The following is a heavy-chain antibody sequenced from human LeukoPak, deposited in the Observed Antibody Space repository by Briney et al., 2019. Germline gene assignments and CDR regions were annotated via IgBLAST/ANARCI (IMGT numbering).Heavy chain of an antibody. Sequence: GGSLRLSCAASEFTLRSYSMHWVRQAPGKGLEWVSYISTSSTYIYYADLVRGRFSISRDNAKNSLYMHMNRLQADDTAVYYCARDASGSSIGLIDFWGQGTLVTVSS. CDR3: ARDASGSSIGLIDF. D-gene: IGHD1-26*01. CDR1: EFTLRSYS. CDR2: ISTSSTYI. J-gene: IGHJ4*02. V-gene: IGHV3-21*01.